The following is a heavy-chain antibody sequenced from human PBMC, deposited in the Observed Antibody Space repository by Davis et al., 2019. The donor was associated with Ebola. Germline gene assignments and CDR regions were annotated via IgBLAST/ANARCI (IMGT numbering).Heavy chain of an antibody. D-gene: IGHD3-10*01. CDR2: IYYRGST. Sequence: GSLRLSCTVSGGSISTSSYYWGWIRQPPGKGLEWIGTIYYRGSTYYNPSLKSRITISVDMSKNQFSLRLSSVTAADTAVYYCARLSITHFDYWGQGTLVTVSS. CDR3: ARLSITHFDY. J-gene: IGHJ4*02. V-gene: IGHV4-39*01. CDR1: GGSISTSSYY.